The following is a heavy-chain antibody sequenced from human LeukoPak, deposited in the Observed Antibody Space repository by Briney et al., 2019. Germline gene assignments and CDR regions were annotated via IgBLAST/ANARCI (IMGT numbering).Heavy chain of an antibody. CDR2: ITSSSSYI. D-gene: IGHD1-26*01. Sequence: GGSLRLSCAASGFTFSSYSMNWVRQAPGKGLEWVSSITSSSSYIYYADSVKGRFTISRDNAKNSLYLQMNSLRAGDTAVYYCARDRAALKVGATDYWGQGTLVTVSS. J-gene: IGHJ4*02. V-gene: IGHV3-21*01. CDR1: GFTFSSYS. CDR3: ARDRAALKVGATDY.